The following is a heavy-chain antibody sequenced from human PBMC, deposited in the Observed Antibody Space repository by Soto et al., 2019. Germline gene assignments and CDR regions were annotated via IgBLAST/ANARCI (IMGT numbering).Heavy chain of an antibody. Sequence: QVQLVQSGAEVKKPGASVKVSCKASGYTFTSMHWGRQAPGQRLECMGWINAGNGETKYSQKFQDRVTITRDTSANTAYLELSSLRSDDTAVYYCARDSGYAENWGQGTLVTLSS. V-gene: IGHV1-3*01. CDR1: GYTFTS. D-gene: IGHD5-12*01. CDR2: INAGNGET. J-gene: IGHJ4*02. CDR3: ARDSGYAEN.